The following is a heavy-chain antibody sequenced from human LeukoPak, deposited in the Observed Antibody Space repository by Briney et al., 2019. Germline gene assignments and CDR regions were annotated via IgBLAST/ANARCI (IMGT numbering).Heavy chain of an antibody. J-gene: IGHJ6*01. Sequence: ASVKVSCKASGYTFTGYYMHWVRQAPGQGLEWMGWINSNNGDTDYAQKFQGRFNMTGETSISTAYMELSRLRSDDTAVYYCARERPGIVLMEVHGMDVWGQGTKLT. D-gene: IGHD2-8*01. CDR2: INSNNGDT. V-gene: IGHV1-2*02. CDR1: GYTFTGYY. CDR3: ARERPGIVLMEVHGMDV.